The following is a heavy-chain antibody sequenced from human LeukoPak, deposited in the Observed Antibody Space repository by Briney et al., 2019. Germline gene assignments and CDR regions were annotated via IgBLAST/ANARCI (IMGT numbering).Heavy chain of an antibody. CDR2: IIPIFGTA. J-gene: IGHJ6*03. V-gene: IGHV1-69*01. Sequence: SVKVSCKASVGTFSSDAISWVRKAPGQGLEWMGGIIPIFGTANYAQKFQGRVTITEDESTSTAYMELSSLRSEDTAVYYCNRRVSYYYYYYTDGWGKGTTVTVSS. D-gene: IGHD6-13*01. CDR3: NRRVSYYYYYYTDG. CDR1: VGTFSSDA.